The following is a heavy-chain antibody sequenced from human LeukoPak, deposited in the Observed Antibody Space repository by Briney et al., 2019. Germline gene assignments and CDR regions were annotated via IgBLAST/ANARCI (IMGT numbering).Heavy chain of an antibody. J-gene: IGHJ3*02. CDR1: GYTFTGSY. CDR2: INPNSGST. V-gene: IGHV1-2*02. CDR3: ARDWIEMYSSSWYEGGAFDI. D-gene: IGHD6-13*01. Sequence: GASVKVSCKASGYTFTGSYMHWVRQAPGQGLEWMGWINPNSGSTNSAQKFQGRVTMTRDTSISTAYMELRSLRSDDTAVYYCARDWIEMYSSSWYEGGAFDIWGQGTMVTVSS.